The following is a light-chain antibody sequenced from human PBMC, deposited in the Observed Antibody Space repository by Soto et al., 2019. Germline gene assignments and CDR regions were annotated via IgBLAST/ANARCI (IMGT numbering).Light chain of an antibody. Sequence: DIQMTQSPSSLSASVGDRVTITCRASQGIRNYLAWYQQKPGKVPKLLIYAASTLQLGVPSRFSGSGFGTDFTLTISSLQPEDVATYYCQKYNSAPLTFGGGTKMEIK. CDR3: QKYNSAPLT. V-gene: IGKV1-27*01. CDR2: AAS. J-gene: IGKJ4*01. CDR1: QGIRNY.